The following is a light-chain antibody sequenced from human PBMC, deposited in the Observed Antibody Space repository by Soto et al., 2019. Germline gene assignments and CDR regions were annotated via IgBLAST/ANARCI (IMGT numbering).Light chain of an antibody. Sequence: LLMTPTPDSLTVSLGARATINCKSSQSVLYSSNNKNYLAWYQQKAGQPPKLLIYDASSLESGVPPRFSGSGSGTEFTLTISSLQPDDFGTYYCQQYNSYVTFAQGTKVDIK. J-gene: IGKJ1*01. V-gene: IGKV4-1*01. CDR2: DAS. CDR3: QQYNSYVT. CDR1: QSVLYSSNNKNY.